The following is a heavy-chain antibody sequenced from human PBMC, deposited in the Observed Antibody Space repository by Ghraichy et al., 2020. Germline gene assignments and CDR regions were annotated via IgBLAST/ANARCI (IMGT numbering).Heavy chain of an antibody. J-gene: IGHJ6*02. CDR3: ARDSAYGDYGDAYYYYGMDV. Sequence: GGSRLSCAASGFTFSSYGMHWVRQAPGKGLEWVAVIWYDGSNKYYADSVKGRFTISRDNSKNTLYLQMNSLRAEDTAVYYCARDSAYGDYGDAYYYYGMDVWGQGTTVTVSS. D-gene: IGHD4-17*01. CDR1: GFTFSSYG. CDR2: IWYDGSNK. V-gene: IGHV3-33*01.